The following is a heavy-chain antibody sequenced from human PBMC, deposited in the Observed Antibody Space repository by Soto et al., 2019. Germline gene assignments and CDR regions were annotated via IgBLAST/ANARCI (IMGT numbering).Heavy chain of an antibody. Sequence: RASVKVSCKASGGTFSSYAISWVRQAPGQGLEWMGGIIPIFGTANYAQKFQGRVTITADESTSTAYMELSSLRSEDTAVYYCARGYCSGGSCYYFDYWGQGTLVTVSS. D-gene: IGHD2-15*01. J-gene: IGHJ4*02. CDR3: ARGYCSGGSCYYFDY. CDR2: IIPIFGTA. V-gene: IGHV1-69*13. CDR1: GGTFSSYA.